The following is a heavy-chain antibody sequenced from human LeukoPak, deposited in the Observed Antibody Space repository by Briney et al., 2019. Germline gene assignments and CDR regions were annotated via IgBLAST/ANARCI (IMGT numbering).Heavy chain of an antibody. CDR3: ARSYSRFDY. V-gene: IGHV3-7*01. D-gene: IGHD6-13*01. CDR1: EFTFSSYW. Sequence: GGSLRLSCVASEFTFSSYWISWVRQAPGRGLEWVANIKQDGREIYYVDSVKGRFTISRDNAKKSLYLQMNSLRAEDTAVYYCARSYSRFDYWGQGTLVTVSS. CDR2: IKQDGREI. J-gene: IGHJ4*02.